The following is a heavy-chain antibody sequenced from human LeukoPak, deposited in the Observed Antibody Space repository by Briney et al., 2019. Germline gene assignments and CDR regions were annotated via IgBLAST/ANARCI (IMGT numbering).Heavy chain of an antibody. J-gene: IGHJ4*02. CDR1: GYTFTGYY. D-gene: IGHD2-2*01. CDR2: INPNSGGT. CDR3: ARRCSSTSCYPSPDY. Sequence: APVKVSCKASGYTFTGYYMHRVRQAPGQGLEWMGWINPNSGGTNYAQKFQGRVTMTRDTSISTAYMELSRLRSDDTAVYYCARRCSSTSCYPSPDYWGQGTLVTVSS. V-gene: IGHV1-2*02.